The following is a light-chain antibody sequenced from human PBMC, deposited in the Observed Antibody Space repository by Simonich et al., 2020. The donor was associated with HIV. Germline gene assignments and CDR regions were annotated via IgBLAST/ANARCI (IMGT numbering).Light chain of an antibody. Sequence: DIVMNQSPDSLAVSLGERATINCKSSQSVLYSSNNKNYLAWYQQKPGHPPNLLIYWASTRESGVPDRFSASGSGTDFTLTISSLQAEDVAIYYCQQYYSTPPTFGQGTKVEIK. CDR2: WAS. J-gene: IGKJ1*01. CDR3: QQYYSTPPT. V-gene: IGKV4-1*01. CDR1: QSVLYSSNNKNY.